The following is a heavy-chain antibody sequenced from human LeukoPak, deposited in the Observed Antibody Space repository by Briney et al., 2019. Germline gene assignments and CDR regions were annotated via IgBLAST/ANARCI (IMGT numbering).Heavy chain of an antibody. Sequence: GGSLRLSCAASGFTFDDYAMHWVRQAPGKGLEWVSLISWDGGSTYYADSVKGRFTISRDNSKNSLYLQMNSLRAEDTALYYCAKGPYSNYDSGYYYYMDVWGKGTTVTVSS. D-gene: IGHD4-11*01. CDR2: ISWDGGST. V-gene: IGHV3-43D*03. J-gene: IGHJ6*03. CDR1: GFTFDDYA. CDR3: AKGPYSNYDSGYYYYMDV.